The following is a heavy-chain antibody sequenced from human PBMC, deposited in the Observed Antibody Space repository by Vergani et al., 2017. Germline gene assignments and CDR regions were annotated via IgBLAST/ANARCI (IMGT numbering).Heavy chain of an antibody. V-gene: IGHV3-30*03. CDR2: ISYDGSNK. D-gene: IGHD3-3*01. J-gene: IGHJ6*02. CDR1: GFTFSSYG. CDR3: ARCYVLWSGAHYYYYGMEI. Sequence: QVQLVESGGGVVQPGRSLRLFCAASGFTFSSYGMHWVRQAPGKGLEWVAVISYDGSNKYYADSVKGRFTISRDNSKNTLYLQMNSLRAEDTAVYYCARCYVLWSGAHYYYYGMEIWGQGTTVTV.